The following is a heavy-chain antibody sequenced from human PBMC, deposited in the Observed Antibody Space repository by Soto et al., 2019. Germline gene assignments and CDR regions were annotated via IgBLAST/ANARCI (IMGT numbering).Heavy chain of an antibody. CDR2: INSDGSST. D-gene: IGHD6-6*01. CDR3: AREYSSSLYYYYYYGMDV. CDR1: GFPFSSYW. Sequence: GGSLRLSCAASGFPFSSYWMHWVRHAPGKGLVWVSRINSDGSSTSYADSVKGRFTISRDNAKDTLYLQMNSLRAEDTAVYYCAREYSSSLYYYYYYGMDVWGQGTTVTVSS. J-gene: IGHJ6*02. V-gene: IGHV3-74*01.